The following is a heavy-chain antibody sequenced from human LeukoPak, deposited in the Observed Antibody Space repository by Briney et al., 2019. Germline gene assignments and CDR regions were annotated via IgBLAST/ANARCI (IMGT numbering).Heavy chain of an antibody. Sequence: ASVKVSCKASGYTFTSYAMNWVRQAPGQGLEWMGLINPSGGNTNYAQKFQGRVTMTRDTSTSTVYMELSSLRSEDTAVYYCARGYYDSSDFEYFQHWGQGTLVTVSS. CDR3: ARGYYDSSDFEYFQH. CDR1: GYTFTSYA. J-gene: IGHJ1*01. V-gene: IGHV1-46*01. D-gene: IGHD3-22*01. CDR2: INPSGGNT.